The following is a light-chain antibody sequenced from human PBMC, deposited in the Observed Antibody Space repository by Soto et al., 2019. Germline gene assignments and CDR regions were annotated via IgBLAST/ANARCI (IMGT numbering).Light chain of an antibody. J-gene: IGLJ3*02. V-gene: IGLV1-44*01. Sequence: QSVLTQPPSASGTPGQRVTISCSGSSSNIGSNTVNWYQQLPGTAPKLLIYSNNQRPSGVPDRFSGSKSGTSASLAISGLQSEDEADYFCFSYAGDSTWVFGGGTQLTVL. CDR1: SSNIGSNT. CDR3: FSYAGDSTWV. CDR2: SNN.